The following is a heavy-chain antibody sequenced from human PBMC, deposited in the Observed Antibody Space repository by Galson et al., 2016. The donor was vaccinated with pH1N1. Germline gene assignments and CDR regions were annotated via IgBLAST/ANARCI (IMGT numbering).Heavy chain of an antibody. CDR3: AREIGGRGSY. CDR1: GFSFKTYE. CDR2: IIGSGSIT. Sequence: SLRLSCAASGFSFKTYEMHWVRQAPGKGLEWVSYIIGSGSITNYADSVRGRFTISRDNAKNSVFLQMNSLRAEDTAVYYCAREIGGRGSYWGQGTLVTVSS. J-gene: IGHJ4*02. V-gene: IGHV3-48*03. D-gene: IGHD3-3*01.